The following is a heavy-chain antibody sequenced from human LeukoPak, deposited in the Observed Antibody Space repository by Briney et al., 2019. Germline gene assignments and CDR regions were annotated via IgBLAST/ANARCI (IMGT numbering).Heavy chain of an antibody. V-gene: IGHV4-31*03. Sequence: PSQTLSLTCTVSGGSVSSGDYNWSWIRQYPGKGLEWIGYIYYNGNTYYNPSLESRVTISVDTSKNQFSLKLTSVTAADTAVYYCARVDYYYDSSGYFPWGQGTLVTVSS. CDR2: IYYNGNT. CDR3: ARVDYYYDSSGYFP. D-gene: IGHD3-22*01. CDR1: GGSVSSGDYN. J-gene: IGHJ5*02.